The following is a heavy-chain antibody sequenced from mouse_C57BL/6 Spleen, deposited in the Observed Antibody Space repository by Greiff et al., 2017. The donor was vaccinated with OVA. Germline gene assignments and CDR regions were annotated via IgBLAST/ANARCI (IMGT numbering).Heavy chain of an antibody. CDR3: ARGYYGNLYYAMDY. CDR2: ISSGCSTI. J-gene: IGHJ4*01. V-gene: IGHV5-17*01. CDR1: GFTFSDYG. D-gene: IGHD2-1*01. Sequence: EVKLMESGGGLVKPGGSLKLSCAASGFTFSDYGMHWVRQAPEKGLEWVAYISSGCSTIYYAATVMGRFTISTDNAKNTLVLQMTSLRSEDTAMYYCARGYYGNLYYAMDYWGQGTSVTVSS.